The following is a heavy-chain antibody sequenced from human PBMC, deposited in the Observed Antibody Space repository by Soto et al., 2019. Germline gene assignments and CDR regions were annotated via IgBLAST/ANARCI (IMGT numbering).Heavy chain of an antibody. CDR1: GGSISSSSYY. D-gene: IGHD3-22*01. V-gene: IGHV4-39*07. J-gene: IGHJ4*02. CDR2: IYHSGST. Sequence: PSETLSLTCTVSGGSISSSSYYWGWIRQPPGKGLEWIGSIYHSGSTNYNPSLKSRVTISVDKSKNQFSLKLSSVTAADTAVYYCARAGKVMYYYDSSGYSYYFDSWGQGTLVTVSS. CDR3: ARAGKVMYYYDSSGYSYYFDS.